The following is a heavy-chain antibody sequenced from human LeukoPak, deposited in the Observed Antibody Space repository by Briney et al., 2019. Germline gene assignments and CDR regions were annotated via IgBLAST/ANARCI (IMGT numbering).Heavy chain of an antibody. D-gene: IGHD2-2*01. V-gene: IGHV3-74*01. CDR3: ARGSQRGAAANYYGMDV. CDR1: GFTLSSYW. J-gene: IGHJ6*02. Sequence: PGGSLRLSCAASGFTLSSYWMHWVRQAPGKGLVWVSRINSDGSSTTYADSVKGRFTISRDNAKNTLYLQMNSLRAEGTAVYHCARGSQRGAAANYYGMDVWGQGTTVTVSS. CDR2: INSDGSST.